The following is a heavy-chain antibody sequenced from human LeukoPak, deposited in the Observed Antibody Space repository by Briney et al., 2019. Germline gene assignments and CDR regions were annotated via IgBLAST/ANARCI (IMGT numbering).Heavy chain of an antibody. V-gene: IGHV1-46*01. Sequence: VASVKVSCKASGYTFTSYYMHWVRQAPGQGLEWMGIINPSGGSTSYAQKFQGRVTMTRDTSTSTVYMELSSLRSEDTAVYYCARGELLRFLEWLPEYYFDYWGQGTLVTVSS. CDR1: GYTFTSYY. CDR3: ARGELLRFLEWLPEYYFDY. J-gene: IGHJ4*02. CDR2: INPSGGST. D-gene: IGHD3-3*01.